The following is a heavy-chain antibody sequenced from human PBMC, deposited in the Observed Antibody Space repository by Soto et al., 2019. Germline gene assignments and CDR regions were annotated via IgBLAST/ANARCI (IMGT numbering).Heavy chain of an antibody. D-gene: IGHD6-19*01. CDR3: AREAQYNTGWDAVDY. J-gene: IGHJ4*02. Sequence: EVSLMESGGGLVQPGGSLRLSCAASGFAFGTHAMSWVRRASGKGLEWVSGLSGSGISTSYADSVKGRFTISRDNSKNTLYLQMTSLRAEDTAVYYCAREAQYNTGWDAVDYWGLGTLVTVSS. CDR1: GFAFGTHA. V-gene: IGHV3-23*01. CDR2: LSGSGIST.